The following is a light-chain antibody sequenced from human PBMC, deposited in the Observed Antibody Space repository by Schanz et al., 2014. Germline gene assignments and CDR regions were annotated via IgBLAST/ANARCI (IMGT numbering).Light chain of an antibody. V-gene: IGKV3-20*01. CDR1: QSVSSRS. Sequence: EIVLTQSPGTLSLSPGERATLSCRATQSVSSRSLAWYQQKPGQAPRVLIYGASIRASGIPARFSGSGSGTDFTLTISGLEPEDFAVYYCQQYGTSVQTFGQGTKLEIK. CDR3: QQYGTSVQT. J-gene: IGKJ2*01. CDR2: GAS.